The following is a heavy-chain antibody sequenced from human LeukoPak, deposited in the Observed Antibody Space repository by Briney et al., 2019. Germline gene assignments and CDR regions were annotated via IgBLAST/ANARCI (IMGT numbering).Heavy chain of an antibody. CDR2: INPNSGGT. CDR3: ARDLGPPLRYFDWLTEVGYYFDY. V-gene: IGHV1-2*02. D-gene: IGHD3-9*01. Sequence: GASVKVSCKASGYTFTGYYMHWVRQAPGQGLEWMGWINPNSGGTNYAQKFQGRVTMTRDTSISTAYMELSRLRSDDTAVYYCARDLGPPLRYFDWLTEVGYYFDYWGQGTLVTVSS. J-gene: IGHJ4*02. CDR1: GYTFTGYY.